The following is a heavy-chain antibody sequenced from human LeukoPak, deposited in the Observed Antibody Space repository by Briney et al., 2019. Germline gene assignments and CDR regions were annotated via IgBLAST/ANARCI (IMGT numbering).Heavy chain of an antibody. Sequence: PSETLSLTCTVSGGSISTNYWTWIRQPAGKGLEWIGRINTSGSTNYNPSLKSRVTMSVDTSKNQFSVKLSSVTAADTAVYYCARESVVAARALDYWGQGTLVTVSS. CDR3: ARESVVAARALDY. CDR1: GGSISTNY. D-gene: IGHD2-15*01. CDR2: INTSGST. J-gene: IGHJ4*02. V-gene: IGHV4-4*07.